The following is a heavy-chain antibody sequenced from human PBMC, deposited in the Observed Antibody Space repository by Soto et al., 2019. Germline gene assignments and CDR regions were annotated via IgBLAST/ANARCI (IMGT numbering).Heavy chain of an antibody. V-gene: IGHV3-23*01. Sequence: EVQLLESGGGLVQPGGSLRLSCVASGFPFSVYAMSWVRQAPGKGLEWVAGINGGGGNTYYADSVRGRFTISRDNSKNTLFLQMNTVGVEDTALYYCTKDRYSDYNLGRHFHCGMDVWGQGTTVTVS. J-gene: IGHJ6*02. CDR2: INGGGGNT. CDR1: GFPFSVYA. D-gene: IGHD5-12*01. CDR3: TKDRYSDYNLGRHFHCGMDV.